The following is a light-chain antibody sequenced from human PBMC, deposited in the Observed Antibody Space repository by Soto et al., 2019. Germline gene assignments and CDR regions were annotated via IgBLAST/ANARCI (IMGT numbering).Light chain of an antibody. CDR3: QQYGTSPIT. Sequence: ENVLTQSPGTLSLSPGERATLSCRASQTVSSYLTWNQQRPGQAPILLIYGASKRATGIPDRFSGSGSGTDFTLTISRLEPEDFALYYCQQYGTSPITFGQGTRLEIK. J-gene: IGKJ5*01. CDR2: GAS. CDR1: QTVSSY. V-gene: IGKV3-20*01.